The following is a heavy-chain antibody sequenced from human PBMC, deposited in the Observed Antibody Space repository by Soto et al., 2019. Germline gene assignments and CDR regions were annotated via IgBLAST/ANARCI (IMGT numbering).Heavy chain of an antibody. CDR2: IYYSGST. V-gene: IGHV4-31*03. D-gene: IGHD5-12*01. Sequence: TLSLTCTVSGGSISSGGYYWSWIRQHPGKGLEWIGYIYYSGSTYYNPSLKSRVTISVDTSKNQFSLKLSSVTAADTAVYYCARGAYSGYDLNWGQGTLVTVSS. J-gene: IGHJ4*02. CDR3: ARGAYSGYDLN. CDR1: GGSISSGGYY.